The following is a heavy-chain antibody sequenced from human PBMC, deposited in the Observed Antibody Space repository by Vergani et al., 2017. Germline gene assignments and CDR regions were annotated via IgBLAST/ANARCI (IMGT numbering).Heavy chain of an antibody. CDR1: GGSISSYY. D-gene: IGHD2-21*02. CDR3: ARNPYCAGDCYSVGFDI. Sequence: QVQLQESGPGLVKPSETLSLTCTVSGGSISSYYWSWIRQPPGKGLGWIGYIYYSGSTNYNPSLKSRVTISVVTSKNEFSLKLSSVTAADTAVYYCARNPYCAGDCYSVGFDIWGQGTMVTVSS. V-gene: IGHV4-59*01. J-gene: IGHJ3*02. CDR2: IYYSGST.